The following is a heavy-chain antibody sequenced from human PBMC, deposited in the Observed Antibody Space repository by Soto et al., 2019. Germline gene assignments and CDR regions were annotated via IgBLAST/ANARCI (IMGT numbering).Heavy chain of an antibody. V-gene: IGHV1-69*02. Sequence: QVQLVQSGAEVKKPGSSVKVSCKASGGTFSSYTISWVRQAPGQGLEWMGRIIPILGIANYAQKFQGRVTITADKSTGRAYMELSSLRSEDTAVDYCARETGTMIVEHWRQGTLVTVSS. J-gene: IGHJ1*01. D-gene: IGHD3-22*01. CDR3: ARETGTMIVEH. CDR2: IIPILGIA. CDR1: GGTFSSYT.